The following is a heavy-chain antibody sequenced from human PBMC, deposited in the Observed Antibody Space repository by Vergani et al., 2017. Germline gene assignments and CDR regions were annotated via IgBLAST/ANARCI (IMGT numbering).Heavy chain of an antibody. D-gene: IGHD2-8*01. CDR1: GYTFTGYY. Sequence: QVQLVQSGAEVKKPGASVKVSCKASGYTFTGYYMHWVRQAPGQGLEWMGWINPNSGGTNYAQKFQGRVTMTRDPSISTAYMELGRMRYDDTAVYYCARDHAEVGPGYCTNGVCYGIYYFDYWGQGTLVTVSS. CDR2: INPNSGGT. CDR3: ARDHAEVGPGYCTNGVCYGIYYFDY. V-gene: IGHV1-2*02. J-gene: IGHJ4*02.